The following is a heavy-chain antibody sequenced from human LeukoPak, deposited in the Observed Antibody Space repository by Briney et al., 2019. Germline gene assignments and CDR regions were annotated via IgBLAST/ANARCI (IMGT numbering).Heavy chain of an antibody. V-gene: IGHV4-4*07. CDR3: ARHFDWGYGDSWGTDV. CDR1: GGSISSYY. CDR2: IYTSGST. D-gene: IGHD3-9*01. J-gene: IGHJ6*02. Sequence: SETLSLTCTVSGGSISSYYWSWIRQPAGKGLEWIGRIYTSGSTNYNPSLKSRVTISVDTSKNQFSLKLSSVTAADTAVYYCARHFDWGYGDSWGTDVWGQGTTVTVSS.